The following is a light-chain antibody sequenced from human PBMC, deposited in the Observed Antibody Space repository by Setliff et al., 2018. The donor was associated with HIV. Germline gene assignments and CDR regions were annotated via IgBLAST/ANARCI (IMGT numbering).Light chain of an antibody. CDR2: EVS. Sequence: QSALTQPASVSGSPGQSITISCSGTSSDVGAYTYVSWYQHHPGKAPKLLIYEVSNRPSGVSNRFSGSKSGNTASLTISGLQAEDEADYYCSSYTSSSTRVFGTGTKVTVL. J-gene: IGLJ1*01. CDR1: SSDVGAYTY. V-gene: IGLV2-14*01. CDR3: SSYTSSSTRV.